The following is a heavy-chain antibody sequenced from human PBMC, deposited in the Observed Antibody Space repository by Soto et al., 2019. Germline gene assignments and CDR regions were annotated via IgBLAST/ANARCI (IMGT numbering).Heavy chain of an antibody. CDR3: ARDRVLGITGTEAYYYYTMDV. D-gene: IGHD1-7*01. Sequence: SDTLSLTCPISGRPFSDCYWTRIRQPPGTGLERNGANNHSGSTNYNPSNKSRVTISEDTTKNQFSPKLSTMTAADSAVYFCARDRVLGITGTEAYYYYTMDVWGQGTTVT. CDR1: GRPFSDCY. V-gene: IGHV4-34*01. J-gene: IGHJ6*02. CDR2: NNHSGST.